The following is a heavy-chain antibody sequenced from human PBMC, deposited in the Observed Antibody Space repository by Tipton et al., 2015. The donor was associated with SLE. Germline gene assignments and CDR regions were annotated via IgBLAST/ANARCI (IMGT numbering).Heavy chain of an antibody. CDR3: ARRARDGWFFDS. CDR2: VYYNVRT. Sequence: TLSLTCTVSGGSISSGGYYWSWIRQRPGTGPEWIGTVYYNVRTYDNPSLKSRMTMSLDTSKNQLSLNLTSMTAADTALYFCARRARDGWFFDSWGQGLLVTVSS. J-gene: IGHJ4*02. V-gene: IGHV4-31*03. CDR1: GGSISSGGYY. D-gene: IGHD5-24*01.